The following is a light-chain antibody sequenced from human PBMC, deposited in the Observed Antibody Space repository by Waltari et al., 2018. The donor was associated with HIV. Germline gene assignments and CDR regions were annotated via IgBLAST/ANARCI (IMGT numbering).Light chain of an antibody. J-gene: IGLJ1*01. V-gene: IGLV1-47*01. CDR2: KNN. Sequence: QSVLIQAPSASGTPGQRVPIPCSGSSLNIRCNHVCWYQGAPGTALKLLNYKNNQRPSGVPDRFSGSKSGTSASLAISGLRSEEEADYYCATWDDTLTGYVFGTGTKVTVL. CDR1: SLNIRCNH. CDR3: ATWDDTLTGYV.